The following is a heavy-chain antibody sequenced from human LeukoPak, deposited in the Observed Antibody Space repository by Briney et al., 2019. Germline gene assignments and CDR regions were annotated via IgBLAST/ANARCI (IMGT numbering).Heavy chain of an antibody. V-gene: IGHV4-34*01. Sequence: PSETLSLTCAVYGGSFSGYYWSWIRQPPGKGLEWIGEINHSGSTNYNPSLKSRVTISVDTSKNQFSLKLSSVTAADTAVYYCARGWEGALTRSPWGQGTLVTVSS. CDR1: GGSFSGYY. D-gene: IGHD3-9*01. CDR3: ARGWEGALTRSP. CDR2: INHSGST. J-gene: IGHJ5*02.